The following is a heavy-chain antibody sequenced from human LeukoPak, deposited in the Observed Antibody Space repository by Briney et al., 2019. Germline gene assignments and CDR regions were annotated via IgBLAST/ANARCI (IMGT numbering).Heavy chain of an antibody. D-gene: IGHD6-13*01. CDR1: GFTFSSYG. Sequence: GGSLRLSCAASGFTFSSYGMHWVRQAPGKGLEWVAVIWYDGSNKYYADSVKGRFTISRDNSKNTLYLQMNSLRAEDAAVYYCARDSSSSDYYYYGMDVWGQGTTVTVSS. V-gene: IGHV3-33*01. CDR3: ARDSSSSDYYYYGMDV. J-gene: IGHJ6*02. CDR2: IWYDGSNK.